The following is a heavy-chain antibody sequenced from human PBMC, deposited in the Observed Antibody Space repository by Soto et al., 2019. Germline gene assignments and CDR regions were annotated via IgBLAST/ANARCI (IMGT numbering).Heavy chain of an antibody. D-gene: IGHD6-19*01. J-gene: IGHJ5*02. CDR2: IIPIFGTA. CDR3: ARVPAVAGTNWFDP. V-gene: IGHV1-69*01. CDR1: EGTFSSYA. Sequence: QVQLVQSGAEVKKPGSSVKVSCKASEGTFSSYAISWVRQAPGKGLEWMGGIIPIFGTANYAQKFQGRVTITADESTSTAYMELSSLRSEDTAVYYCARVPAVAGTNWFDPWGQGTLVTVSS.